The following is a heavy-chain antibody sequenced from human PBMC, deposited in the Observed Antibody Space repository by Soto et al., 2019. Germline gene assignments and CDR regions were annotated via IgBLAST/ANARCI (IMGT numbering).Heavy chain of an antibody. V-gene: IGHV5-10-1*01. J-gene: IGHJ6*02. CDR3: ARHGSGSYYNVFDYGMDV. D-gene: IGHD3-10*01. CDR1: GYSFTSYW. Sequence: PGESLKISCKGSGYSFTSYWISWVRQMPGKGLEWMGRIDPSDSYTNYSPSFQGHVTISADKSISTAYLQWSSLKASDTAMYYCARHGSGSYYNVFDYGMDVWGQGTTVTVSS. CDR2: IDPSDSYT.